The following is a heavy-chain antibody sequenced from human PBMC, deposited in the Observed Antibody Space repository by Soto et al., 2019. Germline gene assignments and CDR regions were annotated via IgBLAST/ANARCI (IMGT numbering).Heavy chain of an antibody. V-gene: IGHV4-59*01. CDR1: VGSSSSYY. Sequence: PETLSLTCTVSVGSSSSYYWSWIRQPPGKGLEWIGYISYSGSTNYNPSLKSRVTISVDTSKNQLSLKLSSVTAADTAVYYCARDLLPRYYDSSGYPVPHYWGQGTLVTVSS. J-gene: IGHJ4*02. CDR2: ISYSGST. CDR3: ARDLLPRYYDSSGYPVPHY. D-gene: IGHD3-22*01.